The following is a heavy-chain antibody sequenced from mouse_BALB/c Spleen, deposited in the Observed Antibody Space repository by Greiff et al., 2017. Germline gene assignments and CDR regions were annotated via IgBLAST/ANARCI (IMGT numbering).Heavy chain of an antibody. J-gene: IGHJ4*01. D-gene: IGHD2-3*01. CDR3: ARWLLGAPYAMDY. CDR1: GYTFTSYW. CDR2: IYPGDGDT. Sequence: QVQLQQSGAELARPGASVKLSCKASGYTFTSYWMQWVKQRPGQGLEWIGAIYPGDGDTRYTQKFKGKATLTADKSSSTAYMQLSSLASEDSAVYYCARWLLGAPYAMDYWGQGTSVTVSS. V-gene: IGHV1-87*01.